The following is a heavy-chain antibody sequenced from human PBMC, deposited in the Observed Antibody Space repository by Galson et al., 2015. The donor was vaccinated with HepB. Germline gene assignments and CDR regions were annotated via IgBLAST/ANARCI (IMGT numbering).Heavy chain of an antibody. J-gene: IGHJ4*02. CDR1: GFTFSSCG. CDR2: ISYDGRNK. V-gene: IGHV3-30*18. CDR3: AKVSGLYSYGPNYLDY. Sequence: SVRLSCVASGFTFSSCGMHWVRQAPGSGLEWVAVISYDGRNKYYADSVKGRFTISRDNSKNTLYLQMNSLRAEDTAVYYCAKVSGLYSYGPNYLDYWGQGTLVTVSS. D-gene: IGHD5-18*01.